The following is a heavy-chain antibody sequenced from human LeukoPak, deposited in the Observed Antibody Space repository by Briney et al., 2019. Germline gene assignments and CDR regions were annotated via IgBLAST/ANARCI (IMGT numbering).Heavy chain of an antibody. D-gene: IGHD3-10*01. CDR1: GGSINDAS. J-gene: IGHJ4*02. CDR2: IYHSGGT. Sequence: PSETLSLTCTVSGGSINDASWNWIQKPPGQGLEWIGYIYHSGGTNYNPSLKSRVTISLDTSKNQFSLKLSSVTAADTAVYYCARVGTYYRSLDSWGQGTLVTVSS. V-gene: IGHV4-59*01. CDR3: ARVGTYYRSLDS.